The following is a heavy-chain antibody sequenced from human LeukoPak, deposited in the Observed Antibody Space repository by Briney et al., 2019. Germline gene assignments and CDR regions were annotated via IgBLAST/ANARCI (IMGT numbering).Heavy chain of an antibody. CDR1: GLTVSNNY. D-gene: IGHD7-27*01. V-gene: IGHV3-66*01. Sequence: GGSLRLSCAVSGLTVSNNYMSWVRQAPGKGLEWVSVIYSGGTTYYADSVKGRFTISRDNSKNTLYLHMNSLRAEDTAVYYCARGKDWGRVSGFDMWGPGTMVTVS. CDR2: IYSGGTT. CDR3: ARGKDWGRVSGFDM. J-gene: IGHJ3*02.